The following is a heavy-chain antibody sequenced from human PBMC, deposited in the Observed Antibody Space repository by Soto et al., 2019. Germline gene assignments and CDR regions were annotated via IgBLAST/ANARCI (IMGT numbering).Heavy chain of an antibody. Sequence: SETLSLTCTVSGGPISSYYWSWIRQPPGKGLEWIGYIYYSGSTNYNPSLKSRVTISVDTSKNQFSLKLSSVTAADTAVYYCARVSGSDIWTGRDAFDNWGQGTMVTVSS. D-gene: IGHD3-9*01. CDR2: IYYSGST. V-gene: IGHV4-59*01. J-gene: IGHJ3*02. CDR1: GGPISSYY. CDR3: ARVSGSDIWTGRDAFDN.